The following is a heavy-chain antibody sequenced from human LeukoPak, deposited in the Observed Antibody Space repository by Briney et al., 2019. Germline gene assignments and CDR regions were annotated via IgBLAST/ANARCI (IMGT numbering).Heavy chain of an antibody. V-gene: IGHV3-9*01. Sequence: PGRSLRLSCAASGFTFDDYAMHWVRQAPGKGLEWVSGISWNSGSIGYADSAKGRFTTSRDNAKNSLYLQMNSLRAEDTALYYCAKDISAAAGAIDYWGQGTLVTVSS. J-gene: IGHJ4*02. CDR2: ISWNSGSI. CDR3: AKDISAAAGAIDY. CDR1: GFTFDDYA. D-gene: IGHD6-13*01.